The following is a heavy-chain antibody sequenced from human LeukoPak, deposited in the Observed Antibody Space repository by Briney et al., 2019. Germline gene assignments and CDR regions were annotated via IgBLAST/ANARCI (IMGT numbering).Heavy chain of an antibody. Sequence: VASVKVSCKASGYTFTGYYMHWVRQAPGQGLEWMGWINPNSGGTNYAQKFQGWVTMTRDTSISTAYMELSRLRSDDTAVYYCARGRDYARPPDGMDVWGQGTTVTVSS. V-gene: IGHV1-2*04. CDR2: INPNSGGT. J-gene: IGHJ6*02. D-gene: IGHD4-17*01. CDR3: ARGRDYARPPDGMDV. CDR1: GYTFTGYY.